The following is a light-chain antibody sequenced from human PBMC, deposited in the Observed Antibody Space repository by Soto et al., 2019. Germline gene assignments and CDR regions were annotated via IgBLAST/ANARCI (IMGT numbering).Light chain of an antibody. CDR1: QSVRSNF. Sequence: EIVLTQSPGTLSLSPGERATLSCRASQSVRSNFLAWYQQRPGQAPGLLIYGASSRATDIPDRFSGSGSGTDFTLIISRLEPEDCAVYYCQQYGSALQTFGQGTKVEIK. CDR2: GAS. V-gene: IGKV3-20*01. J-gene: IGKJ1*01. CDR3: QQYGSALQT.